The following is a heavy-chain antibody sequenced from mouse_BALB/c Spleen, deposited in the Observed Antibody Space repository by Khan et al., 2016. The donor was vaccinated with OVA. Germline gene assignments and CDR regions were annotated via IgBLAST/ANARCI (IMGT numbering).Heavy chain of an antibody. CDR3: VRRGNYYGSFYWYFDV. CDR2: IWTGGGT. D-gene: IGHD1-1*01. V-gene: IGHV2-9-2*01. Sequence: QVQLKESGPGLVAPSQSLSITCTVSGFSLTSYDISWIRPPPGKGLEWLGVIWTGGGTNYNSAFMSRLSISKDNSKSQVFLKMNSLQTDDTAIYYCVRRGNYYGSFYWYFDVWGAGTTVTVSS. CDR1: GFSLTSYD. J-gene: IGHJ1*01.